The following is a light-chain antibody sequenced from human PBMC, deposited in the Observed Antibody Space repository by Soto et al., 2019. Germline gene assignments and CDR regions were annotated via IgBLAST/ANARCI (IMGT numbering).Light chain of an antibody. CDR2: EVN. J-gene: IGLJ1*01. V-gene: IGLV2-8*01. CDR1: NSDVGSHNY. Sequence: QSALTQPPSASGSPGQSVTISCTGANSDVGSHNYVSWYQQHPGKAPKLMIYEVNKRPSGVPVRFPGSKSGNTASLTVSGLQAEDEADYYCSSYAGTNTRYLFGSGTKVTVL. CDR3: SSYAGTNTRYL.